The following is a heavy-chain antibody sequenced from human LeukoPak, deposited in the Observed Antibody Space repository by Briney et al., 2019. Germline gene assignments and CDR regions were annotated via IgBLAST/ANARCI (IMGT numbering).Heavy chain of an antibody. CDR1: GFTFGDHY. CDR3: ARDRYGGVDY. Sequence: GGSLRLSCAASGFTFGDHYLAWVRQALANGLEWVGLIRNKAASYTTDYAASLKGRFTISRDDSKNSVYLQLSSLKTEDTAVYYCARDRYGGVDYWGQGTLVTVSS. CDR2: IRNKAASYTT. D-gene: IGHD4-23*01. V-gene: IGHV3-72*01. J-gene: IGHJ4*02.